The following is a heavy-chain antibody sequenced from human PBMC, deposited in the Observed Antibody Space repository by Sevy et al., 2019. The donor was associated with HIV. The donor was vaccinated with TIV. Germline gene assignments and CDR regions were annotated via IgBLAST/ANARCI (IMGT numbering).Heavy chain of an antibody. CDR1: GGTFSSYA. CDR3: ARGEVVVVTAIPSYYYGMDV. Sequence: ASVKVSCKASGGTFSSYAISWVRQAPGQGLEWRGGIIPIFGTANYAQKFQGRVTITADESTSTAYMELSSLRSEDTAVYYCARGEVVVVTAIPSYYYGMDVWGQGTTVTVSS. D-gene: IGHD2-21*02. CDR2: IIPIFGTA. J-gene: IGHJ6*02. V-gene: IGHV1-69*13.